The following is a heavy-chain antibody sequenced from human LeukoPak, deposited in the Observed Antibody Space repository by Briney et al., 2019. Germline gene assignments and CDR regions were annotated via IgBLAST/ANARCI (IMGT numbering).Heavy chain of an antibody. V-gene: IGHV3-9*01. CDR3: ARVPYSSSSYYYYYYGMDV. D-gene: IGHD6-13*01. CDR2: ISWNSGSI. J-gene: IGHJ6*02. CDR1: GFTFDDYA. Sequence: GGSLRLSCAASGFTFDDYAMHWVRQAPGKGLEWVSGISWNSGSIGYADSVKGRFTISRDNAKNSLYLQMNSLRAEDTAVYYCARVPYSSSSYYYYYYGMDVWGQGTTVTVSS.